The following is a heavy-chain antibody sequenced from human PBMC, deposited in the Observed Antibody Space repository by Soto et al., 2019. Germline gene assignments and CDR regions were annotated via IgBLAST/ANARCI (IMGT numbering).Heavy chain of an antibody. V-gene: IGHV3-23*01. CDR1: GFTFSSYA. J-gene: IGHJ5*02. D-gene: IGHD3-3*01. Sequence: EVQLLESGGGLVQPGGSLRLSCAASGFTFSSYAMSWVRQAPGKGLEWVSAISGSGGSTYYADSVKGRFTISRDNSKNTLFLQMNSLSAEDTAVYYCAKVDPAFWSGYLWFDPWGQGTLVTVSS. CDR3: AKVDPAFWSGYLWFDP. CDR2: ISGSGGST.